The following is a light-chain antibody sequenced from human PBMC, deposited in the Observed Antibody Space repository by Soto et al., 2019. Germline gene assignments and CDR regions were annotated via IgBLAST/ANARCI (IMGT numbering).Light chain of an antibody. J-gene: IGKJ1*01. CDR1: QSVSSN. CDR2: SAS. Sequence: EIVMTQSPATLSVSPGERATLSCRASQSVSSNLAWYQQKPGHAPSLLSYSASTRATGIPARFSGSGSGTEVTLTISILHAEDCSVSYCQQYTNLLRKFGHGTKVEIK. V-gene: IGKV3-15*01. CDR3: QQYTNLLRK.